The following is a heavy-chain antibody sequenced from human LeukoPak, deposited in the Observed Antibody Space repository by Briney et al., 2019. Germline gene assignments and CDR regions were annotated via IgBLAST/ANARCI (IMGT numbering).Heavy chain of an antibody. CDR3: ARAGVRGVIKYNWFDP. CDR2: IYYSGST. J-gene: IGHJ5*02. D-gene: IGHD3-10*01. CDR1: GGSTSSYY. V-gene: IGHV4-59*01. Sequence: ASETLSLTXTVSGGSTSSYYWSWIRQPPGKGLEWIGYIYYSGSTNYNPSLKSRVTISVDTSKNQFSLKLSSVTAADTAVYYCARAGVRGVIKYNWFDPWGQGTLVTVSS.